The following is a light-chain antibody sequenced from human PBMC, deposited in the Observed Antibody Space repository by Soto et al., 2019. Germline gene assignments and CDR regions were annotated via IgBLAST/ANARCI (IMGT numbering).Light chain of an antibody. J-gene: IGKJ1*01. Sequence: EIVLTQSQGTLSFSPSEGATLXCRASQNVNSNFLAWYQQKPGQAPRLLIYGASTRATGIPARFSGRGSGTEFTLTISSLQSVDLAVYYCQQYDNWPQTFGQGTKVDIK. CDR1: QNVNSN. CDR3: QQYDNWPQT. CDR2: GAS. V-gene: IGKV3-15*01.